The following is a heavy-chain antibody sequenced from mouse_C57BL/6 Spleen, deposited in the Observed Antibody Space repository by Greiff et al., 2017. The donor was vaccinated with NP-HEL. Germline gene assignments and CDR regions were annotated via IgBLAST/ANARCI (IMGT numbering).Heavy chain of an antibody. V-gene: IGHV5-6*01. CDR1: GFTFSSYG. D-gene: IGHD4-1*01. Sequence: DVQLQESGGDLVKPGGSLKLSCAASGFTFSSYGMSWVRQTPDKRLEWVATISSGGSYTYYPDSVKGRFTISRDNAKNTLYLQMSSLKSEDTAMYYCARYWDEGFAYWGQGTLVTVSA. CDR2: ISSGGSYT. J-gene: IGHJ3*01. CDR3: ARYWDEGFAY.